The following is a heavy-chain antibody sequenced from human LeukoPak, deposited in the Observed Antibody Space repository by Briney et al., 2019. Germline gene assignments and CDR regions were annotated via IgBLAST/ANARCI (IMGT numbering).Heavy chain of an antibody. J-gene: IGHJ4*02. CDR1: GDSVSGYY. D-gene: IGHD1-26*01. Sequence: SETLSLTCIVSGDSVSGYYWNWIRQPPGKGLEWIGYTHHSGNTLYNPSLKSRVTISVDTSKNQFSLKLSSVTAADTAVYYCARDSGAGPPYFDYWGQGTLVTVSS. V-gene: IGHV4-59*02. CDR2: THHSGNT. CDR3: ARDSGAGPPYFDY.